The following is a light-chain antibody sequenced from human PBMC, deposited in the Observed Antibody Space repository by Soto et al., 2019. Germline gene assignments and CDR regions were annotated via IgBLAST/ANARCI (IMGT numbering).Light chain of an antibody. CDR3: QQRSNWPPDLT. J-gene: IGKJ4*01. Sequence: EIVLTQSPATLSLSPGERATLSCRASQSVSSYLAWYQQKPGQAPRLLLYDASNSATGIPARFSGSGSGTDFTLTSSSLEPEDFAVYYCQQRSNWPPDLTFGGGTKVEIK. CDR2: DAS. V-gene: IGKV3-11*01. CDR1: QSVSSY.